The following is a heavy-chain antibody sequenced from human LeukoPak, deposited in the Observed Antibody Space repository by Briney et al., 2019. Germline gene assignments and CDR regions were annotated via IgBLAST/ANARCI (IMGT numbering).Heavy chain of an antibody. V-gene: IGHV4-59*01. CDR1: GGSISSYY. Sequence: SETLFLTCTVSGGSISSYYWSWIRQPPGKGLEWIGYIYYSGSTNYNPSLKSRVTISVDTSKNQFSLKLSSVTAADTAVYYCAREIVAGIVDYWGQGTLVTVSS. J-gene: IGHJ4*02. D-gene: IGHD6-19*01. CDR2: IYYSGST. CDR3: AREIVAGIVDY.